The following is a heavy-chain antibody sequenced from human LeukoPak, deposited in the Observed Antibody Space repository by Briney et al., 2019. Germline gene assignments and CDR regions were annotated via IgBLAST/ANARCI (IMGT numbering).Heavy chain of an antibody. Sequence: GASVKVSCKASGYTFTSYGISWVRQAPGQGLEWMGWISAYNGNTNYAQKFQGRVTITTDESTSTAYMELSSLRSEDTAVYYCARDRGLRELLNYYYYYMDVWGKGTTVTVSS. CDR1: GYTFTSYG. V-gene: IGHV1-18*01. J-gene: IGHJ6*03. CDR2: ISAYNGNT. CDR3: ARDRGLRELLNYYYYYMDV. D-gene: IGHD1-26*01.